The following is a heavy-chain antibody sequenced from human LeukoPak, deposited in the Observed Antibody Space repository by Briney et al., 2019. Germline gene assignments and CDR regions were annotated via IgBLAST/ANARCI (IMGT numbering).Heavy chain of an antibody. CDR1: GFSFSACG. CDR3: ARQPRQQLVWNWFDP. CDR2: ISYDGSNK. J-gene: IGHJ5*02. V-gene: IGHV3-30*03. D-gene: IGHD6-13*01. Sequence: GRSLRLSCAASGFSFSACGMHWVRQAPGKGLEWVAVISYDGSNKYYADSVKGRFTISRDNSKNTLYLQMNSLRAEDTAVYYCARQPRQQLVWNWFDPWGQGTLVTVSS.